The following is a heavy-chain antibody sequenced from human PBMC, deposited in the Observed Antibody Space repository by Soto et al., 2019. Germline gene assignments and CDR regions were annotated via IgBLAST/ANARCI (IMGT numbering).Heavy chain of an antibody. V-gene: IGHV4-34*01. CDR1: GGSFSGYY. Sequence: SETLSLTCAVYGGSFSGYYWSWIRQPPGKGLEWIGEINHSGSTNYNPSLKSRVTISVDTSKNQFSLKLSSVTAADTAVYYCARHVVPYDILTGTTRNDPWGQGTLVTVSS. D-gene: IGHD3-9*01. CDR2: INHSGST. CDR3: ARHVVPYDILTGTTRNDP. J-gene: IGHJ5*02.